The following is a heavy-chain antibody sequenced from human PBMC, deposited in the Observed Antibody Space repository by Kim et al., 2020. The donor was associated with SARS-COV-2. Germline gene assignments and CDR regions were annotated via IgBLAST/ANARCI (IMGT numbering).Heavy chain of an antibody. D-gene: IGHD2-2*01. CDR1: GGSFSGYY. CDR3: ARVVRCSSTSCYYYYYYGMDV. Sequence: SETLSLTCAVYGGSFSGYYWSWIRQPPGKGLEWIGEINHSGSTNYNPSLKSRVTISVDTSKNQFSLKLSSVTAADTAVYYCARVVRCSSTSCYYYYYYGMDVWGQGTTVTVSS. V-gene: IGHV4-34*01. CDR2: INHSGST. J-gene: IGHJ6*02.